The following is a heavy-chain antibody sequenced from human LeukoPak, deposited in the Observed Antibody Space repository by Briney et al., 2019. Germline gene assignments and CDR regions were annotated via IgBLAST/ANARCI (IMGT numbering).Heavy chain of an antibody. D-gene: IGHD3-22*01. J-gene: IGHJ4*02. V-gene: IGHV3-11*01. CDR3: ASLTKYYYDSSGYYIGY. Sequence: GGSLRLSCAASGFTFSGYYMSWIRQAPGKGLEWVSYISSSGSTIYYADSVKGRFTISRDNAKNSLYLQMNSLRAEDTAVYYCASLTKYYYDSSGYYIGYWGQGTLVTVSS. CDR2: ISSSGSTI. CDR1: GFTFSGYY.